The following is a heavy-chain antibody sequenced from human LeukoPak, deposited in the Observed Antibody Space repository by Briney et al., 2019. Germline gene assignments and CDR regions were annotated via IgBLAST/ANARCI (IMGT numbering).Heavy chain of an antibody. CDR3: ARRLITPRDAFDI. Sequence: SETLSLTCTVSGYSISSGYYWGWIRQPPGKGLQWIGSIYHSGDTYYTPSLKSRVTISVDTSKNQFSLKLSSVTAADTAVYYCARRLITPRDAFDIWGQGTMVTVSS. J-gene: IGHJ3*02. CDR2: IYHSGDT. CDR1: GYSISSGYY. V-gene: IGHV4-38-2*02.